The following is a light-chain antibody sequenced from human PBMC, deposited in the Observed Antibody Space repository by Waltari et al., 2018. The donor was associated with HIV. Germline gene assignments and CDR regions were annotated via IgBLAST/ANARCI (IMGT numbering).Light chain of an antibody. CDR3: NSYTSSTTRV. CDR2: EVS. CDR1: SSYVCGYNY. Sequence: QSALTHPASVPGSPGQSIPISCTGPSSYVCGYNYVSWYQQPPGKTPNLLIYEVSIRPSGVSNRFSGSKSGNTASLTISGLQAEDEADYYCNSYTSSTTRVFGTGTKVTVL. J-gene: IGLJ1*01. V-gene: IGLV2-14*01.